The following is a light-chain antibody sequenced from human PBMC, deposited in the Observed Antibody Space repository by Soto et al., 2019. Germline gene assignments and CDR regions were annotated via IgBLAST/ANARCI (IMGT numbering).Light chain of an antibody. CDR3: SSYTSSTTLYV. Sequence: QSVLTQPASVSGSPGQPITISCTGTSSDVGGYNYVSWYQQHPGKVPKLMIYEVSNRPSGVSNRFSGSKSGNTASLTISGPQAEDEADYYCSSYTSSTTLYVFGTGTKVTVL. CDR2: EVS. CDR1: SSDVGGYNY. V-gene: IGLV2-14*01. J-gene: IGLJ1*01.